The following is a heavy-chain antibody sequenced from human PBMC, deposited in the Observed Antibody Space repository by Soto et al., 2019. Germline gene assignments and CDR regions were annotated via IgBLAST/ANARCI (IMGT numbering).Heavy chain of an antibody. V-gene: IGHV4-59*01. J-gene: IGHJ4*02. CDR1: GGSISSYY. CDR2: IYYSGST. CDR3: GRNNGRENYYDSSGYWYYFDY. D-gene: IGHD3-22*01. Sequence: SETLSLTCTVSGGSISSYYWSWIRQPPGKGLEWIGYIYYSGSTNYKSSLKSRVTISVDTSKNQFSLKLSSVTAADTAVYYCGRNNGRENYYDSSGYWYYFDYWGQGTLVTVSS.